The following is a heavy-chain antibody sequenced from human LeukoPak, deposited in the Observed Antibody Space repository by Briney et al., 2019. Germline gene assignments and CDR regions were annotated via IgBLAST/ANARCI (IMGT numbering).Heavy chain of an antibody. J-gene: IGHJ4*02. D-gene: IGHD3-22*01. CDR1: GLTFRSYG. Sequence: GGSLRLSCAASGLTFRSYGLHWIRQAPGKGLEWVSYIDGGGTITYYADSARGRFTISRDNAKNSLYLQMSNLRPEDTAVYYCARDRGYGSGYHFDRWGQGTLVTVSS. CDR3: ARDRGYGSGYHFDR. V-gene: IGHV3-48*04. CDR2: IDGGGTIT.